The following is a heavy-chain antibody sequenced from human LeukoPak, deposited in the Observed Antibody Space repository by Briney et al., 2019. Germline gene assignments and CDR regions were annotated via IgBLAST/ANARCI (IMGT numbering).Heavy chain of an antibody. CDR2: IYSGGST. CDR1: GFTVSSNY. Sequence: GGSLRLSCAASGFTVSSNYMSWVRQAPGKGLEWVSVIYSGGSTYYADSVKGRFTISRDNSKNTLYLQMNSLRAADTAVYYCASHPGQQLVRWSYYYYGMDVWGQGTTVTVSS. J-gene: IGHJ6*02. CDR3: ASHPGQQLVRWSYYYYGMDV. V-gene: IGHV3-66*04. D-gene: IGHD6-13*01.